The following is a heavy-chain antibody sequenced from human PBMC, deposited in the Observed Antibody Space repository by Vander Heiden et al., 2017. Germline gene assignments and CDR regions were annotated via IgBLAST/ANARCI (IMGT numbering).Heavy chain of an antibody. CDR1: GFTFSSYA. V-gene: IGHV3-30-3*01. CDR3: ARAIKGLPHPY. D-gene: IGHD5-12*01. Sequence: QVQLVESGGGVVQPGRYLRLSCAASGFTFSSYAMHWVRQAPGKGLEWVAVISHDGSNKYYADSVKGRFTISRDNSKNTLYLQMNSLRAEDTAVYYCARAIKGLPHPYWGQGTLVTVSS. CDR2: ISHDGSNK. J-gene: IGHJ4*02.